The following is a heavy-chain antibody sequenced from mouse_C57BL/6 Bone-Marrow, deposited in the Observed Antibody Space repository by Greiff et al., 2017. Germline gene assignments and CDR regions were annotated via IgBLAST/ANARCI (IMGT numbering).Heavy chain of an antibody. Sequence: QQSGAELVRPGASVKLSCTASGFNIKDDYMHWVKQRPEQGLEWIGWIDPENGDTEYASKFQGKATITADTSSNTAYLQLSSLTSEDTAVYYCTTGATVVYFDYWGQGTTLTVSS. V-gene: IGHV14-4*01. J-gene: IGHJ2*01. D-gene: IGHD1-1*01. CDR3: TTGATVVYFDY. CDR2: IDPENGDT. CDR1: GFNIKDDY.